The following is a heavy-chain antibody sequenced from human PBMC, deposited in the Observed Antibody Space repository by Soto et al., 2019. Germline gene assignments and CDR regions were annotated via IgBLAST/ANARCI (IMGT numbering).Heavy chain of an antibody. V-gene: IGHV4-34*01. CDR2: INDRGST. J-gene: IGHJ5*02. Sequence: VQLVESGGGLVKPGGSLRLSCAASGFTFSDAWMSWIRQPPGKGLEWIGEINDRGSTNYNPSLKSRVTISGDTSKNQFSLKLSSVTAADTAVYYCARRGSWSNRWGSNYIWFDPWGQGTLVTVSS. CDR3: ARRGSWSNRWGSNYIWFDP. D-gene: IGHD1-26*01. CDR1: GFTFSDAW.